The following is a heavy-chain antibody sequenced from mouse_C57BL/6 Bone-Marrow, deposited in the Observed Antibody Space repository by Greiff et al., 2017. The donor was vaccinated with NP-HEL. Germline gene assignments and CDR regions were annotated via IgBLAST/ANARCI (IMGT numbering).Heavy chain of an antibody. CDR1: GYTFTSSW. Sequence: VQLQQSGAELVKPGASVKLSCKASGYTFTSSWMHWVKQRPGQGLEWIGMIHPNSGSTNYNEKFKSKATLTVDNSSSTAYMQLSSLTSEDSAVYYCASRQVHFDYWGQGTTLTVSS. V-gene: IGHV1-64*01. D-gene: IGHD3-2*02. CDR3: ASRQVHFDY. J-gene: IGHJ2*01. CDR2: IHPNSGST.